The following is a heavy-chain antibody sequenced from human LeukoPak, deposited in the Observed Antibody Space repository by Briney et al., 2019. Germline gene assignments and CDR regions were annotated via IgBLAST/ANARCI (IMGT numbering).Heavy chain of an antibody. Sequence: GGSLRLSCATSGFTVSSSYMSWVRQAPGKGLEWVSVIYTSGGTYYADSVKGRFTISRDNSKNTLFLQMNSLRAEDTAVYYCARDTGSKTPGAMMGATGDAFDIWGQGTMVTVSS. V-gene: IGHV3-53*01. CDR3: ARDTGSKTPGAMMGATGDAFDI. CDR1: GFTVSSSY. D-gene: IGHD1-26*01. CDR2: IYTSGGT. J-gene: IGHJ3*02.